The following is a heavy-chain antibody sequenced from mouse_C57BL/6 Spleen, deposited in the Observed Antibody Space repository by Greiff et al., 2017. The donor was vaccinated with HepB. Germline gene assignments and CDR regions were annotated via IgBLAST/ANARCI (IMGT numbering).Heavy chain of an antibody. V-gene: IGHV1-55*01. CDR3: ARGTTVVSYYFDY. Sequence: QVQLQQPGAELVKSGASVKMSCKASGYTFTSYWITWVKQRPGQGLEWIGDIYPGSGSTNYNEKFKSKATLTVDTSSSTAYMQLSSLTSEDSAVYYCARGTTVVSYYFDYWGQGTTLTVSS. CDR2: IYPGSGST. D-gene: IGHD1-1*01. CDR1: GYTFTSYW. J-gene: IGHJ2*01.